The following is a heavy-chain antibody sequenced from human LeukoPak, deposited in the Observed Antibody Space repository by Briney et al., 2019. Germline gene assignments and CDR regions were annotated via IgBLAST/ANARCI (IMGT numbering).Heavy chain of an antibody. V-gene: IGHV4-34*01. Sequence: SETLSLTCAVYGGSFSGYYWSWIRQPPGKGLEWIGEINHSGSTNYNPSLKSRVTISVDTSKNQFSLKLSSVTAADTAVYYCARGIAVAGPPRRGAYFQHWGQGTLVTVSS. J-gene: IGHJ1*01. CDR3: ARGIAVAGPPRRGAYFQH. CDR1: GGSFSGYY. CDR2: INHSGST. D-gene: IGHD6-19*01.